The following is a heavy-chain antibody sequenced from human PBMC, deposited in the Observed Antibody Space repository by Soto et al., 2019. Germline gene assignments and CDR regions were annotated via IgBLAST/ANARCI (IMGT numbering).Heavy chain of an antibody. CDR2: IYHSGST. D-gene: IGHD4-17*01. J-gene: IGHJ4*02. V-gene: IGHV4-30-2*01. CDR3: ARGMTTVTTFDY. CDR1: GGSISSGGYS. Sequence: QLQLQESGSGLVKPSQTLSLTCAVSGGSISSGGYSCNWIRQPPGKGLEWIGYIYHSGSTYYNPSLKSRVTISVDTSKTQFSLKLSSVTAADTAVYYCARGMTTVTTFDYWGQGTLVTVSS.